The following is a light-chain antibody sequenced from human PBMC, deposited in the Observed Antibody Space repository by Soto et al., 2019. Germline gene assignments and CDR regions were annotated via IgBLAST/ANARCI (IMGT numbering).Light chain of an antibody. CDR3: SSYAGSNNVV. Sequence: QSALTQPPSASGSPGQSVTISCTGTSSDIGGYNYVSWYQQHPGKAPKLLIYEVSKRHSGVPDRFSGSKSGNTASLTVSGVQAEDEADYYCSSYAGSNNVVFGGGTKLTVL. CDR2: EVS. CDR1: SSDIGGYNY. V-gene: IGLV2-8*01. J-gene: IGLJ2*01.